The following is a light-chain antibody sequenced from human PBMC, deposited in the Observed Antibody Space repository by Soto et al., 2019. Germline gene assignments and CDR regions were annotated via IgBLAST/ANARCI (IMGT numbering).Light chain of an antibody. CDR1: SIDVGGYNF. V-gene: IGLV2-14*03. Sequence: QSALTQPASVSGSPGQSITISCTGTSIDVGGYNFVSWYQQHPGKAPKLMLYDVSVRPSGVSMRFSGSKSGNTASLTISGLQAEDEAAYYCSSYTRSSLLFGPGTKVTVL. J-gene: IGLJ1*01. CDR2: DVS. CDR3: SSYTRSSLL.